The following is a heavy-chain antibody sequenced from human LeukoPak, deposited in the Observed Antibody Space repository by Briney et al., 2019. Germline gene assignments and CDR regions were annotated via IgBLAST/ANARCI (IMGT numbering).Heavy chain of an antibody. CDR1: GYTFTGYY. CDR2: INPNSGGT. Sequence: PWASVKVSCKASGYTFTGYYMHWVRQAPGQGLEWMGWINPNSGGTNYAQKFQGRVTMTRDTSISTAYMELSRLRSDDTAVYYCARVWGYLQLWFDYWGQGTLVTVSS. CDR3: ARVWGYLQLWFDY. D-gene: IGHD5-18*01. V-gene: IGHV1-2*02. J-gene: IGHJ4*02.